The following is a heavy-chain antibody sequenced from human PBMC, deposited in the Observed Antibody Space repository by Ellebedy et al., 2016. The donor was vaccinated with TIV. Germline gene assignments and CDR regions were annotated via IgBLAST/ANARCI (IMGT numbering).Heavy chain of an antibody. Sequence: AASVKVSCKASGYTFTSYAMYWVRQAPGQRLEWMGWINAGNGNTKYSQKFQGRVTITRDTSASTAYMELSSLRSEDTAVYYCARGDRVAPPFDYWGQGTLVTVSS. V-gene: IGHV1-3*01. J-gene: IGHJ4*02. CDR3: ARGDRVAPPFDY. D-gene: IGHD2-15*01. CDR1: GYTFTSYA. CDR2: INAGNGNT.